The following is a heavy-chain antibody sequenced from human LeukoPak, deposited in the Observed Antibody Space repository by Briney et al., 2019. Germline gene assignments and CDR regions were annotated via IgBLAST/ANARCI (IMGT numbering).Heavy chain of an antibody. CDR2: ISGSGGST. V-gene: IGHV3-23*01. J-gene: IGHJ4*02. Sequence: QTGGSLRLSCAASGFTFSSYAMSWVRQAPGKGLEWVSAISGSGGSTYYADSVKGRFTISRDNSKNTLYLQMNSLRAEDTAVYYCAKDPGGFLVTTYYFDYWGQGTLVTVSS. CDR3: AKDPGGFLVTTYYFDY. D-gene: IGHD3-22*01. CDR1: GFTFSSYA.